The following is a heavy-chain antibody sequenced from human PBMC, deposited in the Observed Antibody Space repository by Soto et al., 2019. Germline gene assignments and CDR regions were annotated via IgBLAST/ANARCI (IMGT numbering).Heavy chain of an antibody. V-gene: IGHV2-26*01. J-gene: IGHJ6*02. D-gene: IGHD3-10*01. CDR1: GFSLSKARMG. CDR3: ARFYGSGSDYYYYGMDV. Sequence: SGPTLVNPTETLTLTCTVSGFSLSKARMGVRWIRQPPGKALEWLAHIFWNDERSYSTSLKSRLTITKDTSKSQVVLTMTNMDPVDTAKYYCARFYGSGSDYYYYGMDVWGQGTTVTVSS. CDR2: IFWNDER.